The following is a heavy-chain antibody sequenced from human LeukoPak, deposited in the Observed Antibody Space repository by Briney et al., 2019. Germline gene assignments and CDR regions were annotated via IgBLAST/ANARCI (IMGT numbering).Heavy chain of an antibody. CDR2: IKSKTDGGTT. D-gene: IGHD4/OR15-4a*01. CDR1: GFTFSNAW. CDR3: TTELRRKLLGFDY. J-gene: IGHJ4*02. V-gene: IGHV3-15*01. Sequence: GGSLRLSCAASGFTFSNAWMSWVRQAPGKGLELVGRIKSKTDGGTTDYAAPVQGRFTISRDDSKNTLYLQMNSLKTEDTAVYYCTTELRRKLLGFDYWGQGTLVTVSS.